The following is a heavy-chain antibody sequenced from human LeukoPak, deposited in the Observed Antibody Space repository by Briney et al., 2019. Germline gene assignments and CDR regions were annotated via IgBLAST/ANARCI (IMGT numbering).Heavy chain of an antibody. J-gene: IGHJ3*02. CDR3: AKTFRGAYPPYAFDI. V-gene: IGHV4-34*01. D-gene: IGHD3-16*01. CDR1: GGSFSGYY. CDR2: INHSGST. Sequence: SETLSLTCAVYGGSFSGYYWSWIRQPPGKGLEWIGEINHSGSTNYNPSLKSRVTISVDTSKNQFSLKLSSVTAADTAVYYCAKTFRGAYPPYAFDIWGQGTMVTVSS.